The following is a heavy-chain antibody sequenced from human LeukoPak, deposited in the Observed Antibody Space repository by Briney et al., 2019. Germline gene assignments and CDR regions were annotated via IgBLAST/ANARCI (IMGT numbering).Heavy chain of an antibody. CDR2: MNPNSGNT. J-gene: IGHJ5*02. CDR1: GYTFTSYD. CDR3: ARGLASSGYYSSWFDP. V-gene: IGHV1-8*01. Sequence: GASVKVSRKASGYTFTSYDINWVRQATGQGLEWMGWMNPNSGNTGYAQKFQGRVTMTRNSFISTAYMELSSLRSEDTAVYYCARGLASSGYYSSWFDPWGQGTLVTVSS. D-gene: IGHD3-22*01.